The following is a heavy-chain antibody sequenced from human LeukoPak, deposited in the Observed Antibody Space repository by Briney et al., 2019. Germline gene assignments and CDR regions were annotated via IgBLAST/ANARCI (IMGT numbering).Heavy chain of an antibody. CDR2: ITRSGTTI. CDR1: GFTFGSYA. J-gene: IGHJ3*01. CDR3: ARGGNIGYDYNAFDV. D-gene: IGHD3-22*01. Sequence: PGGSLRLSCAVSGFTFGSYAMGWVRQAPGKGLEWVSYITRSGTTIYYADSVKGRFTISRDNAKNSLYLQMNSLRDEDTAVYYCARGGNIGYDYNAFDVWGQGTMVTVSS. V-gene: IGHV3-48*02.